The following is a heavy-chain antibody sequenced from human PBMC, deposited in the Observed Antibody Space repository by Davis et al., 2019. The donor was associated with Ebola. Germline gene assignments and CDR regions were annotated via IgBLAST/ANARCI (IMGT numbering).Heavy chain of an antibody. V-gene: IGHV6-1*01. CDR1: GASVAGGTGG. J-gene: IGHJ4*02. CDR3: ARGWLRLGLDY. D-gene: IGHD5-12*01. Sequence: PSETLSPTCALPGASVAGGTGGWNWIRQSPSSGLEWLGRTYYNSKWYNDSAVSVKSRITIIADTSKNQFSLQLKSLTPDDTAVYYCARGWLRLGLDYWGQGTLVTVPS. CDR2: TYYNSKWYN.